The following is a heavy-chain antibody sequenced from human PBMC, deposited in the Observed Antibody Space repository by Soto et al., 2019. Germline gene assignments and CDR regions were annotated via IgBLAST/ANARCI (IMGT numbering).Heavy chain of an antibody. J-gene: IGHJ6*03. CDR2: IYYSGST. D-gene: IGHD3-10*01. CDR1: GGTISSYY. Sequence: SETQSLTNTVAGGTISSYYWSWIRQPTGKGLEWIGYIYYSGSTNYNPSLKSRVTISVDTSKNQFSLKLSSVTAADTAVYYCARAVRGVLGYYYYYRDVWGKGPPVTVS. V-gene: IGHV4-59*12. CDR3: ARAVRGVLGYYYYYRDV.